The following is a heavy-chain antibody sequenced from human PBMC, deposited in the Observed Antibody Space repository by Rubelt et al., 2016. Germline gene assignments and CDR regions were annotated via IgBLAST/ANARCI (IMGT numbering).Heavy chain of an antibody. CDR1: GFTFSSYA. D-gene: IGHD5-18*01. CDR3: ARDTAGYSYGPDY. V-gene: IGHV3-30*04. J-gene: IGHJ4*02. CDR2: ISYDGSNK. Sequence: GGGVVQPGRSLRLSCAASGFTFSSYAMHWVRQAPGKGLEWVAVISYDGSNKYYADSVKGRFTISRDNSKNTLYLQMNSLRAEDTAVYYCARDTAGYSYGPDYWGQGTLVTVSS.